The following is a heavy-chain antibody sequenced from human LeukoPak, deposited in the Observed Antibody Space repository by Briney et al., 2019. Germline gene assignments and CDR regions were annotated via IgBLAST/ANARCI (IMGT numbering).Heavy chain of an antibody. J-gene: IGHJ4*02. CDR3: ARVDSMEGYYFDY. CDR1: GFTFSDHY. Sequence: GGSLRLSCAASGFTFSDHYMDWVRQAPGKGLEWVGRTRNKANSYTTEYAASVKGRFAISRDHSKNSLYLQMNSLKTEDTAVYYCARVDSMEGYYFDYWGQGTLVIVSS. V-gene: IGHV3-72*01. D-gene: IGHD3-22*01. CDR2: TRNKANSYTT.